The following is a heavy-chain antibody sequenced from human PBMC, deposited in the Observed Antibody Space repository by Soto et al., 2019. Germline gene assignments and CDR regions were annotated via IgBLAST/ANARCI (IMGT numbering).Heavy chain of an antibody. CDR3: ARGIQLWLLESKKYYFDY. V-gene: IGHV1-18*01. CDR1: GYTFTSYG. Sequence: ASVKVSCKASGYTFTSYGISWVRQAPGQGLEWMGWISAYNGNTNYAQKLQGRVTMTTDTSTSTAYMELRSLRSDDTAVYYCARGIQLWLLESKKYYFDYWGQGTLVTVSS. J-gene: IGHJ4*02. CDR2: ISAYNGNT. D-gene: IGHD5-18*01.